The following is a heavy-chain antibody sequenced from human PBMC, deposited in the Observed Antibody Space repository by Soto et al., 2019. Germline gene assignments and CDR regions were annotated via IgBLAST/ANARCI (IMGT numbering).Heavy chain of an antibody. Sequence: GGSLRLSCSASGFTFSSYAMHWVRQAPGKGLEYVSAISSNGGSTYYADSVKGRFTISRDNSKNTLYLQMNSLRAEDTAVCYCAKTRRTTGTYDYWGQGTLVTVSS. J-gene: IGHJ4*02. CDR2: ISSNGGST. V-gene: IGHV3-64D*08. CDR3: AKTRRTTGTYDY. CDR1: GFTFSSYA. D-gene: IGHD1-1*01.